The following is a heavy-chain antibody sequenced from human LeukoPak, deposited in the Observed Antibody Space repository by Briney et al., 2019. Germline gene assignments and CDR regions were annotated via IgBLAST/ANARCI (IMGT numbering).Heavy chain of an antibody. J-gene: IGHJ4*02. CDR1: GFSFSTYA. CDR3: AKFGGNSDY. V-gene: IGHV3-23*01. CDR2: ISGSGGST. Sequence: GGSLRLSCTASGFSFSTYAMSWIRQAPGKGLEWVSAISGSGGSTYYADSVKGRFTISRDNSKNTLYLQMNSLRAEDTAVYYCAKFGGNSDYWGQGTLVTVSS. D-gene: IGHD4-23*01.